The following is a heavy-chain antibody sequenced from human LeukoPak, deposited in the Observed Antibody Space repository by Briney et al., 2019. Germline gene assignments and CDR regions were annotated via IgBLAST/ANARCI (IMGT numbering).Heavy chain of an antibody. Sequence: SETLSLICTVSGDSISSGNYWGWIRQPPGKGLEWIGSIYHTGSTYYNLSLKSRVTISVDTSNNQFTLKLSSVTAADTAVYCAREGQVVRRTMSDYWGQGTLVTVSS. CDR2: IYHTGST. J-gene: IGHJ4*02. CDR1: GDSISSGNY. CDR3: AREGQVVRRTMSDY. V-gene: IGHV4-38-2*02. D-gene: IGHD3-22*01.